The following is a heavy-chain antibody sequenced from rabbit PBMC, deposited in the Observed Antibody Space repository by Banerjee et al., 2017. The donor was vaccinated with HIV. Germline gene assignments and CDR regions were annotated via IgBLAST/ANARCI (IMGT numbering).Heavy chain of an antibody. D-gene: IGHD6-1*01. J-gene: IGHJ6*01. V-gene: IGHV1S40*01. CDR2: INTGSSGST. CDR3: ARARCDGAYGYVAPYGMDL. CDR1: GLSFSSNA. Sequence: QSLEESGGDLVKPGASLTLTCTASGLSFSSNAVCWVRQAPGKGLELIACINTGSSGSTYYASWAKGRFTISKTSSTTVTLQMTSLTAADTATYFCARARCDGAYGYVAPYGMDLWGPGTLVTVS.